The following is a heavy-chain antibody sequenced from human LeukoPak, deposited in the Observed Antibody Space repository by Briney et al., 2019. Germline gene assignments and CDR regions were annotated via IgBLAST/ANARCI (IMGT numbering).Heavy chain of an antibody. D-gene: IGHD3-22*01. J-gene: IGHJ3*01. CDR1: GFTFSSCA. V-gene: IGHV3-30*04. Sequence: GGSLRLSCAASGFTFSSCAIHWVRQAPGKGLEWVAVISYDGSNKYYADSVKGRFTISRDNSKNTLYLQMNSLRAEDTAVYYCARAGYYYDSSGPPGVWGQGTMVTVS. CDR3: ARAGYYYDSSGPPGV. CDR2: ISYDGSNK.